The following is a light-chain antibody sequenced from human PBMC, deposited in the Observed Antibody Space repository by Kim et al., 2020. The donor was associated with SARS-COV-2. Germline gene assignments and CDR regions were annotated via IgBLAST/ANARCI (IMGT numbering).Light chain of an antibody. V-gene: IGLV2-23*02. J-gene: IGLJ2*01. Sequence: GQSLASACTGTSSCIGGFDLVSAYQQHPGRAPRLRLHDVSRRPSGVSNRFAGSKTGNTASLTISVRQAADEADDYCSSYAGSLTLVFGGGTQLTVL. CDR3: SSYAGSLTLV. CDR1: SSCIGGFDL. CDR2: DVS.